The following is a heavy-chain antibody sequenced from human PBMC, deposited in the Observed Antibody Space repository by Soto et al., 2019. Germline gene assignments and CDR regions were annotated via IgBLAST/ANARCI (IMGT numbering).Heavy chain of an antibody. Sequence: SSTHSLTCTVSGCSISSYDWSWIRQPPGKGLEWIGYIYYSGSTNYNPSLKSRVTISVDTSKNQFSLKLSSVTAADTAVYYCARSGHQRDDAFDIRGQGTMVNVS. D-gene: IGHD2-15*01. J-gene: IGHJ3*02. CDR2: IYYSGST. V-gene: IGHV4-59*01. CDR1: GCSISSYD. CDR3: ARSGHQRDDAFDI.